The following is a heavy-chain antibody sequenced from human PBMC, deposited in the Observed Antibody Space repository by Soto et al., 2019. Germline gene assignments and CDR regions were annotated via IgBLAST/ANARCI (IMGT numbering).Heavy chain of an antibody. Sequence: SETLSLTCTVSGGSMSPNYWSWFRQPPGRGLEWVGYIYYAGSTSYNPSLKSRVTISLETSKSQFSLRLSSVTAADTALYYCARQGFGQLHGLVDVWGPGTTVTVSS. CDR2: IYYAGST. J-gene: IGHJ6*02. V-gene: IGHV4-59*08. CDR1: GGSMSPNY. CDR3: ARQGFGQLHGLVDV. D-gene: IGHD3-10*01.